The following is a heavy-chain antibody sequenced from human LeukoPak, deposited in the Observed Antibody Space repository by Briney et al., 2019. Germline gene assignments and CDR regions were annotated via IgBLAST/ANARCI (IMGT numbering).Heavy chain of an antibody. V-gene: IGHV3-21*06. CDR2: ISRNSRYI. J-gene: IGHJ4*02. Sequence: GGSLRLSCAASGFTFSNYWMHWVRQAPGKGLEWVSSISRNSRYIYYADSMRGRFTISRDNAKNSLYLQMNSLKPEDTAVYYCARVAEAAAFDSWGQGTLVTVSS. D-gene: IGHD6-13*01. CDR1: GFTFSNYW. CDR3: ARVAEAAAFDS.